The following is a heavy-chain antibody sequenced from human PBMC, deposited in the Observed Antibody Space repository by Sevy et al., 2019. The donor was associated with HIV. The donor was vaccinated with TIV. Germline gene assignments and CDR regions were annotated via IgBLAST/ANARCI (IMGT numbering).Heavy chain of an antibody. V-gene: IGHV4-59*01. CDR2: IYYNGST. D-gene: IGHD3-10*01. Sequence: HSQTLSLTCTVSGGSFSSYYWSWIRQPPGKGLEWIGYIYYNGSTNSNPSLRGRVTISAHTSKNQLSLKLKSATTADTAMYYCARGKVLFDYWSQGTLVTVSS. CDR3: ARGKVLFDY. CDR1: GGSFSSYY. J-gene: IGHJ4*02.